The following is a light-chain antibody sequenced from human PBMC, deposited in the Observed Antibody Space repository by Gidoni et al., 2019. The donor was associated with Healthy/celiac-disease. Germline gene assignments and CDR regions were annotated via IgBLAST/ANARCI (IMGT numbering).Light chain of an antibody. Sequence: QSALTQPASVSGSPVQSITISCTGTSSDVGSYNLVSWYQQHPGKATKLMIYEGSKRPSGVSNRFSGSKSGNTASLTISGLQAEDEADYYCCSYAGSSTWVFGGGTKLTVL. CDR3: CSYAGSSTWV. CDR1: SSDVGSYNL. CDR2: EGS. J-gene: IGLJ3*02. V-gene: IGLV2-23*01.